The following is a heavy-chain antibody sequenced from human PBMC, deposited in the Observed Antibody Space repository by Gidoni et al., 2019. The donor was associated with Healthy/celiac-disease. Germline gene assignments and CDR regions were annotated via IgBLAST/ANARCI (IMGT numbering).Heavy chain of an antibody. CDR3: AKEYGEHYYGSGSSWAIDAFDI. J-gene: IGHJ3*02. CDR1: GFTFSSYA. D-gene: IGHD3-10*01. Sequence: EVQLLESGGGLVQPGGSLRLACAASGFTFSSYAMSWVRQAPGKGLEWVSAISGSGGSTYYAASVKGRFTISRDNSKNTLYLQMNSLRAEDTAVYYCAKEYGEHYYGSGSSWAIDAFDIWGQGTMVTVSS. V-gene: IGHV3-23*01. CDR2: ISGSGGST.